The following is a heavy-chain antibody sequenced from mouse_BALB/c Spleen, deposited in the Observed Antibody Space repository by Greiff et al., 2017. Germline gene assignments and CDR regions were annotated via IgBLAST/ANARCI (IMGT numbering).Heavy chain of an antibody. Sequence: QVQLQQPGGELVRPGASVKLSCKASGYTFTSYWINWVHQRPGQGLEWIGNIYPSGSYTYYNLKLKDKATLTVDKSSSTAYMQLSSPTSEDSAVYYRTRSGYDDEGDMDYWGKGTTVTVSS. J-gene: IGHJ4*01. V-gene: IGHV1-69*02. D-gene: IGHD2-4*01. CDR3: TRSGYDDEGDMDY. CDR1: GYTFTSYW. CDR2: IYPSGSYT.